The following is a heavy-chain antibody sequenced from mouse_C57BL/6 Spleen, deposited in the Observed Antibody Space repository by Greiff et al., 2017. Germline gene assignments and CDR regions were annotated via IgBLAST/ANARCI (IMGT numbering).Heavy chain of an antibody. CDR3: ARARVITTVVEDFDY. CDR2: IDPSDSYT. V-gene: IGHV1-69*01. J-gene: IGHJ2*01. CDR1: GYTFTSYW. Sequence: QVQLKQPGAELVMPGASVKLSCKASGYTFTSYWMHWVQQGPGKGLEWIGEIDPSDSYTNYNQKFKGKFTLTVDKSYSTAYMQLSSLTSGDSAVYYCARARVITTVVEDFDYWGQGTTLTVSS. D-gene: IGHD1-1*01.